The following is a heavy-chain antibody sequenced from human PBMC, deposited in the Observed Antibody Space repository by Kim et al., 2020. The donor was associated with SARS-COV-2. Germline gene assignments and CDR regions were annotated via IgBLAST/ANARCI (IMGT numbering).Heavy chain of an antibody. CDR2: ISYDGSNK. CDR3: AKNALRYYDSSGYYWSAFDI. CDR1: GFTFNYYD. J-gene: IGHJ3*02. D-gene: IGHD3-22*01. Sequence: GGSLRLSCAASGFTFNYYDMHWVRQAPGKGLEWVAVISYDGSNKYYADSVKGRFTISRDNSKNTLYLQMNSLRAEDTAVYYCAKNALRYYDSSGYYWSAFDIWGQGTVVTVSS. V-gene: IGHV3-30*18.